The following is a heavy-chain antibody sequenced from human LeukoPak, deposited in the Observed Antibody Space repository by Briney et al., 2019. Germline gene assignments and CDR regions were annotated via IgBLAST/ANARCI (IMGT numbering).Heavy chain of an antibody. D-gene: IGHD3-16*01. CDR1: GGTFISYA. CDR3: ARDLGYYYYYYMDV. Sequence: SVKVSCKASGGTFISYAISWVRQAPGQGLEWMGGIIPIFGTANYAQKFQGRVTITADESTSTAYMELSSLRSEDTAVYYCARDLGYYYYYYMDVWGKGTTVTVSS. V-gene: IGHV1-69*13. CDR2: IIPIFGTA. J-gene: IGHJ6*03.